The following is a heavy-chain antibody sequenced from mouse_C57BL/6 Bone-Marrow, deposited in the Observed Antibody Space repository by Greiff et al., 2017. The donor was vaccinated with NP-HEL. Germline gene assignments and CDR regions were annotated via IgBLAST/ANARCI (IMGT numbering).Heavy chain of an antibody. Sequence: EVKLVESGEGLVKPGGSLKLSCAASGFTFSSYAMSWVRQTPEQRLEWVAYISSGGDYIYYEDTVKGRFTLSRDKASNTLYLQMSSLTSEDTAMYYCTRDGYYTGFAYGGRGTGVTVTA. CDR2: ISSGGDYI. V-gene: IGHV5-9-1*02. J-gene: IGHJ3*01. CDR3: TRDGYYTGFAY. CDR1: GFTFSSYA. D-gene: IGHD2-3*01.